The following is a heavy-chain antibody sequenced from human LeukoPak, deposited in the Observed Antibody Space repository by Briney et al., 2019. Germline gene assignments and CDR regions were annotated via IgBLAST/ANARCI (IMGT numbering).Heavy chain of an antibody. CDR1: GGSFSGYY. D-gene: IGHD6-6*01. V-gene: IGHV4-34*01. J-gene: IGHJ3*02. Sequence: PSETLSLTCAVYGGSFSGYYWSWIRQPPGKGLEWIGEINHSGSTNYNPSLKSRVTISVDTPKNQFSLKLSSVTAADTAVYYCARVEYSSSSDRAFDIWGQGTMVTVSS. CDR2: INHSGST. CDR3: ARVEYSSSSDRAFDI.